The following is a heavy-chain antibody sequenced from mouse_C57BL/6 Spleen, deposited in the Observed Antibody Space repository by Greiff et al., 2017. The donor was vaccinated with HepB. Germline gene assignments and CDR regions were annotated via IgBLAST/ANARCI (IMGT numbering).Heavy chain of an antibody. CDR3: ARGYRYYAMDY. CDR1: GYTFTSYG. Sequence: VQLQQSGAELARPGASVKLSCKASGYTFTSYGISWVKQRTGQGLEWIGEIYPRSGNTYYNEKFKGKATLTADKSSSTAYMELRSLTSEDSAVYFCARGYRYYAMDYWGQGTSVTVSS. J-gene: IGHJ4*01. V-gene: IGHV1-81*01. D-gene: IGHD2-14*01. CDR2: IYPRSGNT.